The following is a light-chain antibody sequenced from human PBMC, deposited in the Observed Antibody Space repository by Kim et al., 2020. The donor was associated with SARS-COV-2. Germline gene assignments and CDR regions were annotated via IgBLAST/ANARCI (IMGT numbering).Light chain of an antibody. CDR3: QQYTTYAWT. CDR2: QAS. J-gene: IGKJ1*01. Sequence: ASGGDRVTITCRASQSIDSWLAWHQQKPGKAPKLLIYQASILESGVPSRFSGSGSGTEFTLTIGSLQPDDFATYFCQQYTTYAWTFGQGTKVDIK. V-gene: IGKV1-5*03. CDR1: QSIDSW.